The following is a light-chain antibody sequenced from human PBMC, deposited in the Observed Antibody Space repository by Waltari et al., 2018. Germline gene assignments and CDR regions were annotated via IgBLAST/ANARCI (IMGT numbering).Light chain of an antibody. V-gene: IGLV3-21*03. CDR2: DDR. CDR1: NIGGKS. Sequence: SYVLTQPPSVSVAPGKTARITCGGNNIGGKSVHWYQQRPGQAPLLVIYDDRDRPSGIPERFSASNSGNPATLTSSRVEGEDEADYDCQVWDTTSDHGVFGGGTQLTVL. CDR3: QVWDTTSDHGV. J-gene: IGLJ3*02.